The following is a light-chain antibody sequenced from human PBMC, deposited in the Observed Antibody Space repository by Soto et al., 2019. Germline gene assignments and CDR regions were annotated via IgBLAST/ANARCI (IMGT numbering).Light chain of an antibody. J-gene: IGLJ1*01. Sequence: QSVLTQPASVSGSPGQSITISCAGTGSDVGAYNLVSWYQQHPGKAPKLIICVVNTRPSGISNRFSGSKSGDTASLTISELQAEDEADYFCCSYAGTVAYVFGTGTKVTVL. V-gene: IGLV2-23*02. CDR2: VVN. CDR3: CSYAGTVAYV. CDR1: GSDVGAYNL.